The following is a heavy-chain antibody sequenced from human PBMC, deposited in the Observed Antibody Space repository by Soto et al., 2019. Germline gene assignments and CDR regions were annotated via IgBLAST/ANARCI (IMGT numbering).Heavy chain of an antibody. CDR1: GGSISSGDYY. Sequence: QVQLXXXXPGLVKPSQTLSLTCTVSGGSISSGDYYWSWIRQHPGKGLEWIGYIYYSGSTYYNPSLKSRVTISVDTSKNQFSLKRSSVTAADTAVYYCARWSSGSRQGFDPWGQGTLVTVSS. J-gene: IGHJ5*02. V-gene: IGHV4-31*03. CDR3: ARWSSGSRQGFDP. CDR2: IYYSGST. D-gene: IGHD2-15*01.